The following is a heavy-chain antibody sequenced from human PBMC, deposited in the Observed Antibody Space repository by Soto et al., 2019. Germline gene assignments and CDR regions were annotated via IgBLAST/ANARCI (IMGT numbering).Heavy chain of an antibody. CDR2: IWYDGSNK. CDR1: GFTFSSYG. Sequence: GGSLRLSCAASGFTFSSYGMHWVRQAPGKGLEWVAVIWYDGSNKYYADSVKGRFTISRDDSKNTLYLRMNSLRAEDTAVYYCAKDIVVVPAARGGSYYYYGMDVWGQGTTVTVAS. D-gene: IGHD2-2*01. J-gene: IGHJ6*02. CDR3: AKDIVVVPAARGGSYYYYGMDV. V-gene: IGHV3-33*06.